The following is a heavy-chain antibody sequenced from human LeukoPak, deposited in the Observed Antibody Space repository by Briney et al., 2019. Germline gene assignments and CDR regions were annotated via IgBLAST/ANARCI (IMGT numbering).Heavy chain of an antibody. CDR1: GGSISSYY. V-gene: IGHV4-59*01. Sequence: SETLSLTCTVSGGSISSYYWSWIRQPPGKGLEWIGYIYYSGYTNYNPSLKSRVTISVDTSKNQFSLKLSSVTAADTAVYYCACSSIDYAVNWFDPWGQGTLVTVSS. CDR2: IYYSGYT. J-gene: IGHJ5*02. D-gene: IGHD4-17*01. CDR3: ACSSIDYAVNWFDP.